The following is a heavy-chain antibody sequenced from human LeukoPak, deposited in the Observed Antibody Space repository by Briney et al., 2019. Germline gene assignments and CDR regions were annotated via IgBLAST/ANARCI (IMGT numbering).Heavy chain of an antibody. CDR2: IYYSGST. Sequence: SETLSLTCAVSGGSISSGGYSWSWSRQHPGKGLEWIGYIYYSGSTYYNPSLKSRVTISVDTSKNQFSLKLSSVTAEDTAVYYCAKGYDSSGFVRWGQGTLVTVSS. D-gene: IGHD3-22*01. CDR1: GGSISSGGYS. CDR3: AKGYDSSGFVR. J-gene: IGHJ4*02. V-gene: IGHV4-31*11.